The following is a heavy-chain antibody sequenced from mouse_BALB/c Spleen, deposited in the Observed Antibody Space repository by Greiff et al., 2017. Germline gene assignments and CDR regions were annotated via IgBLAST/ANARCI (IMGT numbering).Heavy chain of an antibody. CDR2: INPSNGGT. D-gene: IGHD2-2*01. CDR1: GYTFTSYY. J-gene: IGHJ4*01. V-gene: IGHV1S81*02. Sequence: VQRVESGAELVKPGASVKLSCKASGYTFTSYYMYWVKQRPGQGLEWIGEINPSNGGTNFNEKFKSKATLTVDKSSSTAYMQLSSLTSEDSAVYYCTREKGYHYYAMDYWGQGTSVTVSS. CDR3: TREKGYHYYAMDY.